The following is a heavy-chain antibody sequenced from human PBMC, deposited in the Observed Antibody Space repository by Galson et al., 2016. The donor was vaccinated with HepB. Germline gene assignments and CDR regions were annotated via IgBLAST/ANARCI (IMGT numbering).Heavy chain of an antibody. CDR3: AREAVVPGMRGFGWFDS. Sequence: SLRLSCAASGFIFSGYWMHWVRQVPGKGLVWVSRIKSDGSSRTYADSVKGRFTISRDNAKSTLYLQMNSLRDDDTAVYYCAREAVVPGMRGFGWFDSWGQGTLVTISS. V-gene: IGHV3-74*01. D-gene: IGHD2-2*01. J-gene: IGHJ5*01. CDR1: GFIFSGYW. CDR2: IKSDGSSR.